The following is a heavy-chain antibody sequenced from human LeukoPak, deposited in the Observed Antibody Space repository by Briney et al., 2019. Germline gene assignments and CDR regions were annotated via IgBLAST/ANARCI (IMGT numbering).Heavy chain of an antibody. Sequence: KSSETLSLTCTVSGGSISYYYWSWIRQSPGKGLEWIGYIHTSGSTNYNPSLKSRVTIAVDTSKNQFSLKLSSVTAADTAVYYCARKPPSDSFDIWGQGTMVTVSS. CDR1: GGSISYYY. J-gene: IGHJ3*02. CDR3: ARKPPSDSFDI. V-gene: IGHV4-4*09. CDR2: IHTSGST.